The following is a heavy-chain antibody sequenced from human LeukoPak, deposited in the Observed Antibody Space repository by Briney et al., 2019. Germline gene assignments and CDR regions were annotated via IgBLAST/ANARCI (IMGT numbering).Heavy chain of an antibody. Sequence: SQTLSLTCAISGDSVFSNSAAWNCIRQSPSRGLEWLGRTYYRSKWFNDYAVSVKSRITINPDTSKSQFSLQLNSVTPEDTAVYYCTRAGDSNGWYPFDYWGQGTLVTVSS. CDR2: TYYRSKWFN. D-gene: IGHD6-13*01. V-gene: IGHV6-1*01. CDR1: GDSVFSNSAA. CDR3: TRAGDSNGWYPFDY. J-gene: IGHJ4*02.